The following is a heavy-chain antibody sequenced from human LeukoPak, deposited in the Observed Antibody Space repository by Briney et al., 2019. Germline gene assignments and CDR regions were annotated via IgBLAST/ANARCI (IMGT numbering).Heavy chain of an antibody. J-gene: IGHJ5*02. Sequence: GGSLRLSCAASGFTFSSYAMHWVRQAPGKGLEWVVVISYDGSNKYYADSVKGRFTISRDNSKNTLYLQMNSLRAEDTAVYYCASGTYQLLLSWFDPWGQGTLVTVSS. D-gene: IGHD2-2*01. CDR1: GFTFSSYA. CDR3: ASGTYQLLLSWFDP. CDR2: ISYDGSNK. V-gene: IGHV3-30*04.